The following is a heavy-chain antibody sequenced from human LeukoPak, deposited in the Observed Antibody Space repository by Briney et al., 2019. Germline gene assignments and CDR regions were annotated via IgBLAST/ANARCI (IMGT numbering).Heavy chain of an antibody. CDR2: INPNSGGT. CDR3: ARDYYGSGSYYVTSPDY. J-gene: IGHJ4*02. Sequence: ASVKVSCKASGYTFTGYYMHWVRQAPGQGLEWMGWINPNSGGTNYAQKFQGRVTMTRDTSISTAYMELSRLRSDDTAVYYCARDYYGSGSYYVTSPDYWGQGTLVTVSS. V-gene: IGHV1-2*02. D-gene: IGHD3-10*01. CDR1: GYTFTGYY.